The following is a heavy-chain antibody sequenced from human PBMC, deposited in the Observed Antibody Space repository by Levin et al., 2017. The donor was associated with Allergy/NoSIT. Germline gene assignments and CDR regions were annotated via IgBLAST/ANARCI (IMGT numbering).Heavy chain of an antibody. D-gene: IGHD1-26*01. J-gene: IGHJ6*02. CDR3: AKGGVGATPYYYGMDV. CDR1: GFTFSSYG. CDR2: ISYDGSNK. V-gene: IGHV3-30*18. Sequence: PGGSLRLSCAASGFTFSSYGMHWVRQAPGKGLEWVAVISYDGSNKYYADSVKGRFTISRDNSKNTLYLQMNSLRAEDTAVYYCAKGGVGATPYYYGMDVWGQGTKVTV.